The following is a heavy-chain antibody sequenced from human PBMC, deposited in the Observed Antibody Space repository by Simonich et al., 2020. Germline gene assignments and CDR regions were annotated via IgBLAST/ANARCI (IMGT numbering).Heavy chain of an antibody. Sequence: EVQLVESGGGLVQPGRSLRLSCAASGFTFDDYAMHWVRQAPGKGLEWFSGISWNSGSIGYADSVKGRFTISRDNAKNSLYLQMNSLRAEDTALYYCAKDGGYCTNGVCYYFDYWGQGTLVTVSS. CDR2: ISWNSGSI. D-gene: IGHD2-8*01. V-gene: IGHV3-9*01. J-gene: IGHJ4*02. CDR3: AKDGGYCTNGVCYYFDY. CDR1: GFTFDDYA.